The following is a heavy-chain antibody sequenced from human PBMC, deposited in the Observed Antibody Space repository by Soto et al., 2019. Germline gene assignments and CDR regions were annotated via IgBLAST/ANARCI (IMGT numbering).Heavy chain of an antibody. D-gene: IGHD2-2*01. V-gene: IGHV1-69*13. CDR1: GGTFSSYA. Sequence: SVKVSCKASGGTFSSYAISWVRQAPGQGPEWMGGIIPIFGTANYAQKFQGRVTITADESTSTAYMELSSLRSEDTAVYYCAREGIVVVPAAISWFDPWGQGTLVTVSS. CDR3: AREGIVVVPAAISWFDP. J-gene: IGHJ5*02. CDR2: IIPIFGTA.